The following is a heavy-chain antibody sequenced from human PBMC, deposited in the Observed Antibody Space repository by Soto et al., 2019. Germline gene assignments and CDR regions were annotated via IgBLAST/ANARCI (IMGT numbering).Heavy chain of an antibody. CDR1: GFTFSSYG. J-gene: IGHJ6*02. CDR3: AKDRGYSYGSYYYYYYGMDV. D-gene: IGHD5-18*01. V-gene: IGHV3-30*18. Sequence: GGSLRLSCAASGFTFSSYGMHWVRQAPGKGLEWVAVISYDGSNKYYADSVKGRFTISRDNSKNTLYLQMNSLRVEDTAVYYCAKDRGYSYGSYYYYYYGMDVWGQGTTVTVSS. CDR2: ISYDGSNK.